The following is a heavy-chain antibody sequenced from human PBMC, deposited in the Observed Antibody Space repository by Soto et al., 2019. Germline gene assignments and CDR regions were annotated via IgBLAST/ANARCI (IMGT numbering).Heavy chain of an antibody. CDR1: GFTFSSYW. CDR3: AREGHDILTGYYTPYLDY. D-gene: IGHD3-9*01. V-gene: IGHV3-7*05. CDR2: IKQDGSEK. Sequence: EVQLVESGGGLVQPGGSLRLSCAASGFTFSSYWMSWVRQAPGKGLEWVANIKQDGSEKYYVDSVKGRFTISRDNAKNSLYLQMNSLRAEDTAVYYCAREGHDILTGYYTPYLDYWGQGTLVTVSS. J-gene: IGHJ4*02.